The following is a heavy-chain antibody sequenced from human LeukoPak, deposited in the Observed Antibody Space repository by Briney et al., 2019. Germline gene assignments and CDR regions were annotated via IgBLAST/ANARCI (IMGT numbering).Heavy chain of an antibody. J-gene: IGHJ6*02. CDR3: AKAQHHYDILTGYPNYYYYYGMDV. CDR1: GFTFSSYP. V-gene: IGHV3-23*01. D-gene: IGHD3-9*01. CDR2: ISGSGGSA. Sequence: GGSLRLSCAASGFTFSSYPMSWVRQAPGKGLEWVSAISGSGGSAYYADSVKGRFTISRDNSKNTLYLQMNSLRAEDTAVYYCAKAQHHYDILTGYPNYYYYYGMDVWGQGTTVTVSS.